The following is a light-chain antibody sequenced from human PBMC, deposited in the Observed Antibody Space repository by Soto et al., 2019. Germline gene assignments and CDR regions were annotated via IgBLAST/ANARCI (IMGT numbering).Light chain of an antibody. CDR1: SRDIGGYNY. J-gene: IGLJ2*01. Sequence: QSALTQPPSASGSPGQSVTISCTGTSRDIGGYNYVSWYQQHPGKAPKLMIYDVNKRPSGVPDRFSGSKSGNTASLTVSGLQSEDEADYYCSSYAGSNNLIFGGGTKLTVL. V-gene: IGLV2-8*01. CDR3: SSYAGSNNLI. CDR2: DVN.